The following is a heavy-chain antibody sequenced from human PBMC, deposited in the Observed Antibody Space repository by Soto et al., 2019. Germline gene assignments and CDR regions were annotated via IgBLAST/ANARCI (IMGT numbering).Heavy chain of an antibody. CDR3: ARTGAARGSPAYYYYGMDV. Sequence: PSATLSLTCTVSGGSISSSSYYWGWIRQPPGKGLEWIGSIYYSGSTYYNPSLKSRVTISVDTSKNQFSLKLSSVTAADTAVYYCARTGAARGSPAYYYYGMDVWGQGTTVTVSS. CDR2: IYYSGST. D-gene: IGHD2-8*02. V-gene: IGHV4-39*01. CDR1: GGSISSSSYY. J-gene: IGHJ6*02.